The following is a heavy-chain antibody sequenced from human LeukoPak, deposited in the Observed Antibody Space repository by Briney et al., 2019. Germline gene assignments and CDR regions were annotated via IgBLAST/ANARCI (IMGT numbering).Heavy chain of an antibody. D-gene: IGHD2-2*02. CDR1: GYTFTDYY. Sequence: GASVKVSCNASGYTFTDYYIHWVRQAPGQGLECMGWISPHSGDTKYAQKFQGRVTMTRDTSISTAYMELSSLRSEDTAVYYCARDRRDFEASSTSCYMFDYWGQGTLVTVSS. J-gene: IGHJ4*02. CDR2: ISPHSGDT. V-gene: IGHV1-2*02. CDR3: ARDRRDFEASSTSCYMFDY.